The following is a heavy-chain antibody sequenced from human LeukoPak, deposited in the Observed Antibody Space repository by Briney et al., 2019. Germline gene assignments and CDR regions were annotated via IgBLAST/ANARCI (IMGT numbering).Heavy chain of an antibody. CDR3: ARGRFYVWGSYRFDY. J-gene: IGHJ4*02. CDR2: INHSGST. D-gene: IGHD3-16*02. V-gene: IGHV4-34*01. Sequence: SETLSLTCAVYGGSFSGYYWSWLRQPPGKGLEWIGEINHSGSTNYNPSLKSRVTISVDTSKNQFSLKLSSVTAADTAVYYCARGRFYVWGSYRFDYWGQGTLVTVSS. CDR1: GGSFSGYY.